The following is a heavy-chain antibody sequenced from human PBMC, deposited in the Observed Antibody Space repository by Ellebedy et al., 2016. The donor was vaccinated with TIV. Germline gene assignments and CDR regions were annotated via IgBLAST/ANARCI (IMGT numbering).Heavy chain of an antibody. J-gene: IGHJ6*02. CDR1: GFTFSSYA. D-gene: IGHD6-19*01. V-gene: IGHV3-23*01. Sequence: GESLKISCAASGFTFSSYAMSWVRQAPGKGLEWVSDISGSGGTTYYADSVKGRFTIARDNSKNTLYLQMNSLRAEDTAVYYCARAPREQWLVLPDYYYAMDVWGQGTTVTVSS. CDR2: ISGSGGTT. CDR3: ARAPREQWLVLPDYYYAMDV.